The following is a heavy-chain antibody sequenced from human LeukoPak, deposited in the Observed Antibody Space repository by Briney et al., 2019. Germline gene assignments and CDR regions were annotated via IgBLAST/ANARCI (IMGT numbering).Heavy chain of an antibody. CDR2: IYHSGST. J-gene: IGHJ4*02. CDR3: ARVRAVAGTPFDY. D-gene: IGHD6-19*01. Sequence: SETLSLTCTVSGGSISSSSYYWGWIRQPPGKGLEWIGSIYHSGSTYYNPSLKSRVTISLDTSKNQFSLKVRSVTAADMAVYFCARVRAVAGTPFDYWGQGTLVTVSS. V-gene: IGHV4-39*07. CDR1: GGSISSSSYY.